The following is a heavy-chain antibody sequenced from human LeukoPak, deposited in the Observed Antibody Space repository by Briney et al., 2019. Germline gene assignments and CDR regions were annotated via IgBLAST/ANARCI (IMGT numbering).Heavy chain of an antibody. V-gene: IGHV3-23*01. J-gene: IGHJ6*03. Sequence: GGSLRLSCAASGFTFSSYAMSWVRQAPGKGLEWVSAISGSGGITYYADSVKGRFTISRDNSKNTLYLQMNSLRAEDTAVYYCAKGGAVTTKVGYYYYYYMDVWGKGTTVTVSS. CDR3: AKGGAVTTKVGYYYYYYMDV. CDR2: ISGSGGIT. CDR1: GFTFSSYA. D-gene: IGHD4-17*01.